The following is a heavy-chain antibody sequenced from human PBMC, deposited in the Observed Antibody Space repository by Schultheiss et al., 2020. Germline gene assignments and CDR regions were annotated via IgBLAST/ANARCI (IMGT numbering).Heavy chain of an antibody. D-gene: IGHD2-15*01. J-gene: IGHJ1*01. V-gene: IGHV3-30*04. Sequence: GGSLILSCAASGFTFSSYAMHWVRQAPGKGLEWVAVISYDGSNKYYADSVKGRFTISRDNSKNTLYLQMNSLRAEDTAVYYCARGRAGMVARPFQHWGQGTLVTVSS. CDR1: GFTFSSYA. CDR3: ARGRAGMVARPFQH. CDR2: ISYDGSNK.